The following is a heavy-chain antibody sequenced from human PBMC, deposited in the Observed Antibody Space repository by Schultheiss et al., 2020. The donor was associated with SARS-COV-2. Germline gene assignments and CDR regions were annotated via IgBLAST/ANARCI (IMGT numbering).Heavy chain of an antibody. J-gene: IGHJ3*02. D-gene: IGHD3-22*01. CDR1: GFTFSSYV. Sequence: GESLKISCAASGFTFSSYVMNWVRQAPTKGLEWVALMSHDATSTYYADSVKGRFTISRDNSKDTLYLQMNSLRVEDTAVYYCARGRDTSGYSALDIWGQGTMVTVSS. CDR3: ARGRDTSGYSALDI. V-gene: IGHV3-30*01. CDR2: MSHDATST.